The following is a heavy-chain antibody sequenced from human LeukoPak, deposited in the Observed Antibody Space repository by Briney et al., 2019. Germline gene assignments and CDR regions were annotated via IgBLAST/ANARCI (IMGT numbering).Heavy chain of an antibody. Sequence: PGGSLRLSCAASGFTFDDYAMHWVRQAPGKGLEWVSGISWNSGSIGYADSVKGRFTISRDNAKNSLYLQMNSLRAEDTALYYCAKVIAVAGTDDAFDIWGQGTMVTVSS. V-gene: IGHV3-9*01. CDR1: GFTFDDYA. CDR2: ISWNSGSI. D-gene: IGHD6-19*01. CDR3: AKVIAVAGTDDAFDI. J-gene: IGHJ3*02.